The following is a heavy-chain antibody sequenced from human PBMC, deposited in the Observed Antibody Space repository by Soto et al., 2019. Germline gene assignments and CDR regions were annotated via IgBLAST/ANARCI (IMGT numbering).Heavy chain of an antibody. J-gene: IGHJ5*02. CDR3: AIGSLVASAWDRDWFDP. D-gene: IGHD2-15*01. CDR2: INPNSGGT. V-gene: IGHV1-2*04. CDR1: GYTFTGYY. Sequence: ASVKVSCKASGYTFTGYYMHWVRQAPGQGLEWMGWINPNSGGTNYAQKFQGWVTMTRDTSISTAYMELSRLRSDDTAVYYCAIGSLVASAWDRDWFDPPSQGTLVTVSS.